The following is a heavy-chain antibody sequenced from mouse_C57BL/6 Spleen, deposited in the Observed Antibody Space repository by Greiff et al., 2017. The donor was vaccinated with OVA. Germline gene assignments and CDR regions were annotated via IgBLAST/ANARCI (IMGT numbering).Heavy chain of an antibody. CDR3: ARLGLLPAMDD. Sequence: QVQLQQSGPELVKPGASVKISCKASGYAFSSSWMNWVKQRPGKGLEWIGRIYPGDGDTNYNGKFKGKATLTADKSSSTAYMQLSSLTSEDSAVYYCARLGLLPAMDDWGQGTSVTVSS. CDR2: IYPGDGDT. J-gene: IGHJ4*01. D-gene: IGHD2-10*01. CDR1: GYAFSSSW. V-gene: IGHV1-82*01.